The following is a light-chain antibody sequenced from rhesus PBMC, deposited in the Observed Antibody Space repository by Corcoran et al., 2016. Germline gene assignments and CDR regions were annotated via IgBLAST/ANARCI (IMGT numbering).Light chain of an antibody. CDR3: QRYYSRPYS. CDR2: KAS. CDR1: QGISSW. V-gene: IGKV1-22*01. J-gene: IGKJ2*01. Sequence: DIQMTQSPSSLSASVGDTVTITCRASQGISSWLAWYQQKPGKAPKLLVYKASGLQSGVPLRFSGSGSGTDFSLTISSLQSEDFATYCCQRYYSRPYSFGQGTKVE.